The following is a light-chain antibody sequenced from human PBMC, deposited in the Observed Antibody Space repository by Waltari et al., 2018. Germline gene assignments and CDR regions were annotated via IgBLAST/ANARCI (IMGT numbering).Light chain of an antibody. V-gene: IGKV4-1*01. J-gene: IGKJ1*01. CDR2: WAS. CDR3: QQYYSTPRT. CDR1: QSVLYSSNNKNY. Sequence: DILMTQSPDSLAVSLGERATINCKSSQSVLYSSNNKNYLAWYQQKPGQPPKQLIYWASTRESGVPDRFSGSGSGTDFTLTISSLQAEDVAVYYCQQYYSTPRTFGQGTKVEIK.